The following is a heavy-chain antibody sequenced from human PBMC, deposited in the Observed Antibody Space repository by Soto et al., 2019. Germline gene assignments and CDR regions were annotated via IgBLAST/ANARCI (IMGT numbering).Heavy chain of an antibody. CDR3: ARSGDNYNVLDY. J-gene: IGHJ4*02. Sequence: GGSLRLSCAASGFTFSDYYMSWIRQAPGKGLEWLSYSSNSGTYTRYADSVKGRFSISRDNAKNSLSLQINSLRGEDTAIYYCARSGDNYNVLDYWGQGTPVTVSS. V-gene: IGHV3-11*06. D-gene: IGHD3-10*02. CDR2: SSNSGTYT. CDR1: GFTFSDYY.